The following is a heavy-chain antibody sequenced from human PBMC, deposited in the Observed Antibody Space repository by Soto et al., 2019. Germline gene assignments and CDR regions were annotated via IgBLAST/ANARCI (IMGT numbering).Heavy chain of an antibody. D-gene: IGHD5-12*01. Sequence: GGSLRLSCAASGFTVSSNYMSWVRQAPGKGLEWVSVIYSGGSTYYADSVKGRFTISRDNSKNTLYLQMNSLRAEDTAVYYCARGPVATIPLGYWGQGTLVTVSS. CDR3: ARGPVATIPLGY. V-gene: IGHV3-66*01. CDR1: GFTVSSNY. CDR2: IYSGGST. J-gene: IGHJ4*02.